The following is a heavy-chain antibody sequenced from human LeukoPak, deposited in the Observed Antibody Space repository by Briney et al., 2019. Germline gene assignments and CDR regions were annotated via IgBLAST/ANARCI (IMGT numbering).Heavy chain of an antibody. D-gene: IGHD3-10*01. Sequence: SETLSLTCTVSGGSISSSSYYWGWIRQPPGKGLEWIGSIYYSGSTYYNPSLKSRVTISVDTSKNQFSLKLSSVTAADTAVYYCARDTGMVRGVRGSFYYYYMDVWGKGTTVTVSS. CDR1: GGSISSSSYY. CDR3: ARDTGMVRGVRGSFYYYYMDV. CDR2: IYYSGST. J-gene: IGHJ6*03. V-gene: IGHV4-39*07.